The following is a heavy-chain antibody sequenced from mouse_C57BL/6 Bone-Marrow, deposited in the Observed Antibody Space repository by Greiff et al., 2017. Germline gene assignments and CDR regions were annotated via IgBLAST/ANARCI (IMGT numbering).Heavy chain of an antibody. CDR1: GYTFTSYW. J-gene: IGHJ4*01. D-gene: IGHD1-2*01. CDR2: IHPNSGST. CDR3: ARRDYDGYYYAMDY. V-gene: IGHV1-64*01. Sequence: QVQLQQSGAELVKPGASVKLSCKASGYTFTSYWMHWVKQRPGQGLEWIGMIHPNSGSTNYNEKFKSKATLTVDKSSSTAYMQLSSLTSEDSAVYYCARRDYDGYYYAMDYWGQGTSVTVSS.